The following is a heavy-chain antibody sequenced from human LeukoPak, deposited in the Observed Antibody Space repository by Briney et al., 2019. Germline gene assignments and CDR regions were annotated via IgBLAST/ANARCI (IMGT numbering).Heavy chain of an antibody. V-gene: IGHV4-61*09. CDR2: IHISGST. CDR1: GGSINSGSYC. D-gene: IGHD3-3*01. J-gene: IGHJ4*02. CDR3: ARAPRDTIFGVVILYYFDY. Sequence: SETLSLTCTVSGGSINSGSYCWSWIRQSAGRGLEWIGHIHISGSTNYNPSLKSRVTTSVDTSKNQFSLKLSSVTAADTAVYYCARAPRDTIFGVVILYYFDYWGQGTLVTVSS.